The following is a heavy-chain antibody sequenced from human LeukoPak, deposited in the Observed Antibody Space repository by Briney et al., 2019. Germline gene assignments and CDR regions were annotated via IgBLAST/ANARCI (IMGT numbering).Heavy chain of an antibody. D-gene: IGHD2-21*02. CDR1: GYSFTSHW. V-gene: IGHV5-51*01. CDR3: ARVCGGDCYMYNYYYGMDV. J-gene: IGHJ6*02. Sequence: GESLKISCKGSGYSFTSHWIGWVRQMPGKGLEWMGIIYPGDSDTRYSPSFQGQVTISADKSISTAYLQWSSLKASDTAMYYCARVCGGDCYMYNYYYGMDVWGQGTTVTVSS. CDR2: IYPGDSDT.